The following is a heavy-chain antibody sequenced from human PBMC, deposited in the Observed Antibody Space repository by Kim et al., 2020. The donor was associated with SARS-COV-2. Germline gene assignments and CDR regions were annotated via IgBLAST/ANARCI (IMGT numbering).Heavy chain of an antibody. V-gene: IGHV4-34*09. J-gene: IGHJ4*02. Sequence: GSNDSTTSLQSRVTISVDTSKNQFSLKLSSVTAADTAVYYCAREIYGSFDYWGQGTLVTVSS. CDR2: GSN. CDR3: AREIYGSFDY. D-gene: IGHD4-17*01.